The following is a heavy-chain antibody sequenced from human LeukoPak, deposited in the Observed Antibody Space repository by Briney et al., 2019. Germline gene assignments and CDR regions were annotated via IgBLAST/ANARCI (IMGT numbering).Heavy chain of an antibody. CDR1: GFTVSSNY. J-gene: IGHJ4*02. V-gene: IGHV3-23*01. D-gene: IGHD3-10*01. CDR2: ISGSGGST. Sequence: GGSLRLSCAVSGFTVSSNYMSWVRQAPGKGLEWVSAISGSGGSTYYADSVKGRFTISRDNSKNTLYLQMNSLRAEDTAVYYCAKRSVTRITMVRGVTNYYFDYWGQGTLVTVSS. CDR3: AKRSVTRITMVRGVTNYYFDY.